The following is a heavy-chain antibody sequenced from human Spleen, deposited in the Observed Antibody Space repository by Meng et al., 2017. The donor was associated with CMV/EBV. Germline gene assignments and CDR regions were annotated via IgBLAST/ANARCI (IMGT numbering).Heavy chain of an antibody. CDR2: ISYDGSNK. V-gene: IGHV3-30*04. Sequence: GGSLRLSCAASGFSFRYYAMHWVRQPPGKGLEWVAVISYDGSNKYYADSVKGRFTISRDNSKNTLYLQMNSLRAEDTAVYYCARDVQAFDCWGQGTLVTVSS. J-gene: IGHJ4*02. CDR3: ARDVQAFDC. CDR1: GFSFRYYA.